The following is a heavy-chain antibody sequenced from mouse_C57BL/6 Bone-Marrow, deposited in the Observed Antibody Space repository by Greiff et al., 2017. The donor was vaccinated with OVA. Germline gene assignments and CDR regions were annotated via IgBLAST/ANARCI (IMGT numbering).Heavy chain of an antibody. CDR2: IYPGDGDT. CDR1: GYAFSSSW. Sequence: VQLQQSGPELVKPGASVKISCKASGYAFSSSWMNWVKQRPGKGLEWIGRIYPGDGDTNYNGKFKGKATLTADKSSSTAYMQLSSLTSEDSAVYFCARGHYGSVYWYFDVWGTGTTVTVSS. J-gene: IGHJ1*03. D-gene: IGHD1-1*01. CDR3: ARGHYGSVYWYFDV. V-gene: IGHV1-82*01.